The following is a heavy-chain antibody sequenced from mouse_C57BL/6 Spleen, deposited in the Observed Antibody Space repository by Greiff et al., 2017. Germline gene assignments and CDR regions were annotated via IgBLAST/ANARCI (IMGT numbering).Heavy chain of an antibody. CDR3: ARSHYGSRSWFAY. D-gene: IGHD1-1*01. CDR1: GYTFTSYG. Sequence: QVQLQQPGAELVKPGASVKLSCKASGYTFTSYGMQWVKQRPGQGLEWIGEIDPSDSYTNYNQKFKGKATLTVDTSSSTAYMQLSSLTSEDSAVYYCARSHYGSRSWFAYWGQGTLVTVSA. CDR2: IDPSDSYT. J-gene: IGHJ3*01. V-gene: IGHV1-50*01.